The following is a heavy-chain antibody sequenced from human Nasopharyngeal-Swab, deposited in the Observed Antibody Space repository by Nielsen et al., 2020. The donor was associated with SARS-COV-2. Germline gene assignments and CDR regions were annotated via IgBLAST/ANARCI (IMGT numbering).Heavy chain of an antibody. J-gene: IGHJ6*03. CDR2: IIPIFGTA. Sequence: SVKVSCKASGGTFSSYAISWVRQAPGQGLEWMGGIIPIFGTANYAQKFQGRVTITADESTSTAYMELSSLRSEDTAVYHCASANPTSDIVVVPAAKYYYYYYMDVWGKGTTVTVSS. V-gene: IGHV1-69*13. CDR3: ASANPTSDIVVVPAAKYYYYYYMDV. CDR1: GGTFSSYA. D-gene: IGHD2-2*01.